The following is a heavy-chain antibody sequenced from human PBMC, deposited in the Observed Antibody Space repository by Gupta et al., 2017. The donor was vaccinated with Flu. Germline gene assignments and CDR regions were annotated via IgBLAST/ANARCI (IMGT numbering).Heavy chain of an antibody. CDR1: GFTFSSYW. CDR2: INSDGSST. D-gene: IGHD4-17*01. CDR3: ARGVRPGETTGRFDY. Sequence: EVQLVESGGGLVQPGGSLRLSCAASGFTFSSYWMQWVRQAPGKGLVWVSRINSDGSSTTYADSVKGRFTISRDNAKNTLYLQMNSLRAEDTAVYYCARGVRPGETTGRFDYWGQGTLVTVSS. V-gene: IGHV3-74*01. J-gene: IGHJ4*02.